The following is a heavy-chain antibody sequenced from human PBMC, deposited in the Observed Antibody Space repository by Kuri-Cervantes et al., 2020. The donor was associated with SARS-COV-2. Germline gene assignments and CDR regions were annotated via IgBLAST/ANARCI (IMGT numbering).Heavy chain of an antibody. J-gene: IGHJ5*02. CDR2: INHSGST. D-gene: IGHD3-3*01. CDR3: ARSPDLWWFDP. V-gene: IGHV4-34*01. Sequence: SETLSLTCAVYGGSFSGYYWSWIRQSPGKGLEWIGEINHSGSTNYNPSLKSRVTISVDTSKNQFSLTLSSVTAADTAVYYCARSPDLWWFDPWGQGTLVTVSS. CDR1: GGSFSGYY.